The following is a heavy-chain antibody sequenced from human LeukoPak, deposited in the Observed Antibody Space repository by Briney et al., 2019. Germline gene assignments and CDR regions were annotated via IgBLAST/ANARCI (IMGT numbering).Heavy chain of an antibody. J-gene: IGHJ6*02. D-gene: IGHD4-23*01. V-gene: IGHV1-69*04. CDR3: AGKRGTSYYGMDV. Sequence: GSSVKVSCKASGGTFSSYAISWVRQAPGQGLEWMGRIIPILGIANYAQKFQGRVTITADKSTSTAYMEQSSLRSEDTAVYYCAGKRGTSYYGMDVWGQGTTVTVSS. CDR2: IIPILGIA. CDR1: GGTFSSYA.